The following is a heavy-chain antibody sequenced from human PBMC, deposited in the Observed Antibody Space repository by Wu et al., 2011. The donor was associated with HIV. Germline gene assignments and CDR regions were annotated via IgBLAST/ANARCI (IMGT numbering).Heavy chain of an antibody. CDR1: GGTFSRYI. Sequence: QVKLVQSGAEVKKPGSSVKVSCKASGGTFSRYIITWVRQAPGQGLEWMGGIIPIFGTANYAQKFQGRVTIIADKSANTAYMELSSLRSDDTAVYYCARPYCSDGNCLGFDYWAREPWSPSPQ. CDR2: IIPIFGTA. J-gene: IGHJ4*02. CDR3: ARPYCSDGNCLGFDY. V-gene: IGHV1-69*14. D-gene: IGHD2-15*01.